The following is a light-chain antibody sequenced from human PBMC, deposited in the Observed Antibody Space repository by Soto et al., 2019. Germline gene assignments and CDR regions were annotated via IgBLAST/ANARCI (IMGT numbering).Light chain of an antibody. Sequence: ASRITQSPSSLSASTGDKVTITCRASQGISSYLAWYQQKPGKAPKLLIYAASTLQSGVPSRFSGSGSGTDFTLTISCPQSEDFATYYCQQYYSYPRTFGPGSKVDI. CDR2: AAS. J-gene: IGKJ3*01. CDR1: QGISSY. V-gene: IGKV1-8*01. CDR3: QQYYSYPRT.